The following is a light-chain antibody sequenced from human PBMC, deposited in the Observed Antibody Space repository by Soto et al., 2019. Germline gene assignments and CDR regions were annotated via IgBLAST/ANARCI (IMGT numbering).Light chain of an antibody. Sequence: DIQMTQSPSTLSASVGDRVTITCRASQSISSWLAWYKQKPGKAPKLLIYRASSLKNGVPSRFSGSGSGTEFTLTISSLKPDDFATYYCQQYNSYWTFGQGTKVDIK. CDR1: QSISSW. CDR3: QQYNSYWT. J-gene: IGKJ1*01. CDR2: RAS. V-gene: IGKV1-5*03.